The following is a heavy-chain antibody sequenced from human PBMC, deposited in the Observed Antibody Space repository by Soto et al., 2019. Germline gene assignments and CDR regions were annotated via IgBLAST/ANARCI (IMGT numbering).Heavy chain of an antibody. D-gene: IGHD1-20*01. CDR2: IYLDDDK. J-gene: IGHJ4*02. V-gene: IGHV2-5*02. Sequence: QITLKESGPTLVKPTQTLTLTCTFSGFSLSTRGVGVGWIRQPPGKALEWLALIYLDDDKRYSPSLRSRLTITKDTSKNQVVLTMTNMDPVDTATYYCAHIGISTWFAYWGQGTLVTVSS. CDR3: AHIGISTWFAY. CDR1: GFSLSTRGVG.